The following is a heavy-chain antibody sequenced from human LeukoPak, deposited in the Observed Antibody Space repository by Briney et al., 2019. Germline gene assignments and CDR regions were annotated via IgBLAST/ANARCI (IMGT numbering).Heavy chain of an antibody. CDR3: ARLNGVIVVVGAFDI. V-gene: IGHV1-2*02. Sequence: ASVKVSCKASGYTFTGYYMHWVRQAPGQGLEWMGWINPNSGGTNYAQKFQGRVTMTRDTSISTAYMEPSRLRSDDTAVYYCARLNGVIVVVGAFDIWGQGTMVTVSS. CDR2: INPNSGGT. CDR1: GYTFTGYY. D-gene: IGHD3-22*01. J-gene: IGHJ3*02.